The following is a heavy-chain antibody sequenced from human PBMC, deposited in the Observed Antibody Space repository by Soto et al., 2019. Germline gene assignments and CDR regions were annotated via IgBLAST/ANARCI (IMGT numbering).Heavy chain of an antibody. CDR1: GFTFSSYA. D-gene: IGHD6-19*01. CDR3: ARGYSSGWKIYYYYYGMDV. J-gene: IGHJ6*02. Sequence: PGGSLRLSCAASGFTFSSYAMHWVRQAPGKGLEWVAVISYDGSNKYYADSVKGRFTISRDNSKNTLYLQMNSLRAEDTAVYYCARGYSSGWKIYYYYYGMDVWGQGTTVTVSS. CDR2: ISYDGSNK. V-gene: IGHV3-30-3*01.